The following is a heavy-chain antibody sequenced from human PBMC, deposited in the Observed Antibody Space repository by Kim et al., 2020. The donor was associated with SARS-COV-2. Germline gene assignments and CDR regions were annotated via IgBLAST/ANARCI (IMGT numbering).Heavy chain of an antibody. D-gene: IGHD1-7*01. CDR2: VSYIGNT. CDR1: GGSISGYF. J-gene: IGHJ4*02. CDR3: ARGSSSGTNRLDS. V-gene: IGHV4-39*01. Sequence: SETLSLTCNVYGGSISGYFWGWIRQPPGKGLEWIGSVSYIGNTHYNPSLKTRLTISVDTSKNQLSLNLKSVTATDTAVYYCARGSSSGTNRLDSWGQGTLATASS.